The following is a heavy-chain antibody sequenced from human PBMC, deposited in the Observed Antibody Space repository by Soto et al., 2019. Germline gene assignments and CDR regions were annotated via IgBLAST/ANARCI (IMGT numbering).Heavy chain of an antibody. CDR3: ARETSDSSGYYGNWFDP. CDR2: IYYSGST. CDR1: GGSISSGDYY. V-gene: IGHV4-30-4*01. D-gene: IGHD3-22*01. J-gene: IGHJ5*02. Sequence: PSETLSLTCTVSGGSISSGDYYWSWIRQPPGKGLEWIGYIYYSGSTYYNPSLKSRVTISVDTSKNQFSLKLSSVTAADTAVYYCARETSDSSGYYGNWFDPWGQVTLVTVSS.